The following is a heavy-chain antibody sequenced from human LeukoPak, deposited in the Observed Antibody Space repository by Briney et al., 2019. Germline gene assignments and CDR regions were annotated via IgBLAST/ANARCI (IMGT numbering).Heavy chain of an antibody. CDR3: AREVILYDSPGFDY. Sequence: SETLSLTCTVSGGSISSGSYHWSWIRQPAGKGLEWIGRIYTSGSTNYNPSLKSRVTISVDTSKNQFSLKLSSVTAADTAVYYCAREVILYDSPGFDYSGQGTLVTVSS. V-gene: IGHV4-61*02. CDR1: GGSISSGSYH. CDR2: IYTSGST. D-gene: IGHD5/OR15-5a*01. J-gene: IGHJ4*02.